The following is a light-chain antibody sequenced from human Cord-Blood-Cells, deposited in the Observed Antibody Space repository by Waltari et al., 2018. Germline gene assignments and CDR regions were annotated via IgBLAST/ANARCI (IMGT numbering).Light chain of an antibody. Sequence: EIVMTQSPATLSVSPGERATLSCRASQSVSSNLVAYQQKPGHAPRLLIYGASTRTTGIPARFSSSGSGTEFTLTISSLQSEDFAVYYCQQYNNWPPYSFGQGTKLEIK. CDR2: GAS. J-gene: IGKJ2*03. CDR1: QSVSSN. CDR3: QQYNNWPPYS. V-gene: IGKV3-15*01.